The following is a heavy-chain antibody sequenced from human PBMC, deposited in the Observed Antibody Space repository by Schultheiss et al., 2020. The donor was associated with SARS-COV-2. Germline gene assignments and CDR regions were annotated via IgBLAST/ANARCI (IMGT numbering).Heavy chain of an antibody. J-gene: IGHJ6*02. CDR1: GGSISSYY. V-gene: IGHV4-4*07. Sequence: SQTLSLTCTVSGGSISSYYWSWIRQPAGKGLEWIGRIYTSGSTNYNPSLKSRVTISVDTSKNQFSLKLSSVTAADTAVYYCARDFPGGKYYYYGMDVWGQGTTVTVSS. D-gene: IGHD2-8*02. CDR2: IYTSGST. CDR3: ARDFPGGKYYYYGMDV.